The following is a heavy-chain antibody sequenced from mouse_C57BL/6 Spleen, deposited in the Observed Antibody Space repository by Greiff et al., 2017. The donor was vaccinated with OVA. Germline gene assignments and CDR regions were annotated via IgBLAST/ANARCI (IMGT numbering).Heavy chain of an antibody. CDR3: AREARDFDY. CDR1: GYSITSGYY. CDR2: ISYDGSN. V-gene: IGHV3-6*01. Sequence: DVKLQESGPGLVKPSQSLSLTCSVTGYSITSGYYWNWIRQFPGNKLEWMGYISYDGSNNYNPSLKNRISITRDTSKNQFFLKLNSVTTEDTATYYCAREARDFDYWGQGTTLTVSS. J-gene: IGHJ2*01.